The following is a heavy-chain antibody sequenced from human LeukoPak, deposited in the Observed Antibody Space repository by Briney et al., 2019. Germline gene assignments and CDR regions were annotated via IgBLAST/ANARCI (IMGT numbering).Heavy chain of an antibody. J-gene: IGHJ4*02. CDR2: INPSCGST. CDR1: GYTFTSYY. D-gene: IGHD1-26*01. Sequence: WASVKVSCKASGYTFTSYYMHWVRQAPGQGLEWMGIINPSCGSTSYAQKFQGRVTMTRDTSTSTVYMELSSLRSEDTAVYYCARDPAWELLGQRLASNPTQLDYWGQGTLVTVSS. V-gene: IGHV1-46*03. CDR3: ARDPAWELLGQRLASNPTQLDY.